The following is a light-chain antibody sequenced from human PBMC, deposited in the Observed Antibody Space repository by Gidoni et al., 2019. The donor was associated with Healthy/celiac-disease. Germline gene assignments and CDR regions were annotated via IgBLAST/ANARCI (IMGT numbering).Light chain of an antibody. J-gene: IGKJ3*01. CDR2: LGS. V-gene: IGKV2-28*01. CDR1: PSPLHSNGYNY. CDR3: MQAIQTFT. Sequence: DIVMTQSPPSLPLTPGEPASISCRSSPSPLHSNGYNYFDWYLQKPGQSPQLLIYLGSNRASGVPDRFSGSGAGTDFTLKISRVEAEDVGVYYCMQAIQTFTFGPGTKVDIK.